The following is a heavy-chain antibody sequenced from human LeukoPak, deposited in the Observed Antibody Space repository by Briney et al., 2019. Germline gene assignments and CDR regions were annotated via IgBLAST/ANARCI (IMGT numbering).Heavy chain of an antibody. V-gene: IGHV1-2*02. Sequence: GASVKVSCKASGYTFTGYYMHWVRQAPGQGLEWMGWINPNSGGTNYAQKFQGRVTMTRDTSISTAYMELSRLRSDDTAVYYCARDRVELGWGAFEIWGQGTMVTVSS. CDR1: GYTFTGYY. D-gene: IGHD7-27*01. J-gene: IGHJ3*02. CDR3: ARDRVELGWGAFEI. CDR2: INPNSGGT.